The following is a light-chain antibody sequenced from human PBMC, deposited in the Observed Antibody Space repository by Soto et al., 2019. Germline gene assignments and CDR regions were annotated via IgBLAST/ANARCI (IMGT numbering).Light chain of an antibody. J-gene: IGKJ1*01. CDR3: MQPLENFRT. Sequence: MTQSPSTLSGSVGDRVTITCRASQTISSWLAWYQQKPGQSPQLLIYLGSNRASGVPDRFSGSGSDTYFTLEISRVEADDVGVYYCMQPLENFRTFGQGTKVDIK. V-gene: IGKV2-28*01. CDR1: QTISSW. CDR2: LGS.